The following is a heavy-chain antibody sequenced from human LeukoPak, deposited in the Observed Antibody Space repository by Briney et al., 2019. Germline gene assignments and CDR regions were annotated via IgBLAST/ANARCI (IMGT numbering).Heavy chain of an antibody. D-gene: IGHD5-12*01. V-gene: IGHV3-21*01. CDR1: GFTFSSYS. J-gene: IGHJ6*03. CDR3: ARYDRLVATTDMDV. Sequence: TGGSLRLSCAASGFTFSSYSMNWVRQAPGKGLEWVSSISSSESYIYYADSVKGRFTISRDNAKTSLYLQINSLRAEDTAVYYCARYDRLVATTDMDVWGKGTTVTVSS. CDR2: ISSSESYI.